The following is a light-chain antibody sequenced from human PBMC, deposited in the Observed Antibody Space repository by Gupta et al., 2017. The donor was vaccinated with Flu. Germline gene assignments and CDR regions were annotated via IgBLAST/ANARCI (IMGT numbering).Light chain of an antibody. Sequence: SYELTQPPSVSVSLGQTASITCSGDKLGSRYTCWYQQKPGQSPVLVIYKDNRRPSGIPERFSGSNSGNTATLTISGTQAMDEADYYCQAWHSSIGVFGGGTKLTVL. CDR2: KDN. J-gene: IGLJ3*02. V-gene: IGLV3-1*01. CDR3: QAWHSSIGV. CDR1: KLGSRY.